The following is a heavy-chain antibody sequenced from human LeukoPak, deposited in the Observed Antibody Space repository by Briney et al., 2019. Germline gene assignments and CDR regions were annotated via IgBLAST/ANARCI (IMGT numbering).Heavy chain of an antibody. Sequence: GGSLRLSCAASGFTLSNHWMIWVRQAPGKGLECVANIKQDGIEKYYLDSVKGRFTISRDNAKNSVYLQMNSLRVGDTAVYYCGRGWAVDFWGQGTLVTVSS. CDR1: GFTLSNHW. J-gene: IGHJ4*02. CDR2: IKQDGIEK. CDR3: GRGWAVDF. D-gene: IGHD5-24*01. V-gene: IGHV3-7*01.